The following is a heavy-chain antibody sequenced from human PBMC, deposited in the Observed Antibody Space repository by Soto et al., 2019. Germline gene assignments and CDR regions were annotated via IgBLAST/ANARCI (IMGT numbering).Heavy chain of an antibody. Sequence: QVQLVQSGAEVKKPGASVKVSCKASGYTFTSYGISWVRQAPGQGLEWMGWISAYNGNTNYAQKLPGRVPMTTDTSTRAANMELKSLRSDDTAVYYCARDVGATYFDYWGQGTLVTVSS. CDR1: GYTFTSYG. V-gene: IGHV1-18*01. J-gene: IGHJ4*02. D-gene: IGHD1-26*01. CDR3: ARDVGATYFDY. CDR2: ISAYNGNT.